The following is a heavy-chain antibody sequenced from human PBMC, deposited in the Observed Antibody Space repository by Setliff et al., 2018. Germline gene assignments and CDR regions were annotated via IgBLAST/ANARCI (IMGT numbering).Heavy chain of an antibody. CDR1: GFTFKTYE. Sequence: PGGSLRLTCEASGFTFKTYEMIWVRQAPGKGLERVSNTHTDGITIYSDSVRGRFTIFRDSAKNSLHLQMTSLCAEDTAVYYCARRLPYFGMDVWGQGTTVTVSS. V-gene: IGHV3-48*03. CDR2: THTDGITI. J-gene: IGHJ6*02. CDR3: ARRLPYFGMDV. D-gene: IGHD2-15*01.